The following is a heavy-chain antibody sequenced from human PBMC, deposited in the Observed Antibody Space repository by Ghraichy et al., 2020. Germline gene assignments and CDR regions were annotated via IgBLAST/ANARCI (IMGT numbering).Heavy chain of an antibody. CDR2: IWYDGSNK. CDR1: GFTFSSYG. D-gene: IGHD3-22*01. J-gene: IGHJ3*02. Sequence: GESLNISCAASGFTFSSYGMHWVRQAPGKGLEWVAVIWYDGSNKYYADSVKGRFTISRDNSKNTLYLQMNSLRAEDTAVYYCARDRAYYDSSGYYYHAFDIWGQGTMVTVSS. V-gene: IGHV3-33*01. CDR3: ARDRAYYDSSGYYYHAFDI.